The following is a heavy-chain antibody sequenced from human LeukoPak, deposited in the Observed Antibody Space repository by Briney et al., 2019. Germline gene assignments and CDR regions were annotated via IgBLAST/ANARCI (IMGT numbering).Heavy chain of an antibody. CDR2: ISSSSSYI. D-gene: IGHD5-24*01. Sequence: GGSLRLSCAASGFTFSSYSMNWVRQAPGKGLEWVSSISSSSSYIYYADSVKGRFTISRDNAKNSLYLQMNSLRAEVTAVYYCARSRDGYNFGYWGQGTLVTVSS. V-gene: IGHV3-21*01. CDR1: GFTFSSYS. J-gene: IGHJ4*02. CDR3: ARSRDGYNFGY.